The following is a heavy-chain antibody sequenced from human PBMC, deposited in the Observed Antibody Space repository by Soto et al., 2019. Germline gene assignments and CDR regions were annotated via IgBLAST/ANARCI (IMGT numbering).Heavy chain of an antibody. D-gene: IGHD2-2*01. Sequence: EVQLVESGGGLVQPGGSLRLSCAASEFTFSSDWMNWVRQAPGKGLEWVANIKEDGSEKYYVDSVKGRFTISRDNAKNSLYLQMHSLRGEDTAVYYCARDLGAPGRGSAVGYYYHYGMDVWGQGTTVTVSS. J-gene: IGHJ6*02. CDR1: EFTFSSDW. V-gene: IGHV3-7*05. CDR2: IKEDGSEK. CDR3: ARDLGAPGRGSAVGYYYHYGMDV.